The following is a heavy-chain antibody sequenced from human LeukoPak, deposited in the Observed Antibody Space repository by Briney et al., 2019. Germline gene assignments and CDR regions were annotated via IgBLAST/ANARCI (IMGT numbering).Heavy chain of an antibody. CDR1: GGSISSSNW. J-gene: IGHJ6*03. V-gene: IGHV4-4*02. Sequence: SETLSLTCAVSGGSISSSNWWSWVRQPPGKGLEWIGEIYHSGSTNYNPSLKSRVTISVDKSKNQFSLKLSSVTAADTAVYYCARAYYGSGSYYYYYYMDVWGKGTTVTISS. D-gene: IGHD3-10*01. CDR2: IYHSGST. CDR3: ARAYYGSGSYYYYYYMDV.